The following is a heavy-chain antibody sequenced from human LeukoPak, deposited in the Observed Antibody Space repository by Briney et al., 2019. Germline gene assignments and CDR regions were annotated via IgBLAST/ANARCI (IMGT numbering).Heavy chain of an antibody. V-gene: IGHV3-7*01. CDR2: IKQDGSEK. D-gene: IGHD3-22*01. CDR3: ASWARRSYYDSSGYRYFQH. CDR1: GFTFSSYW. Sequence: PGGSLRLSCAASGFTFSSYWMSWVRQAPGKGLEWVANIKQDGSEKYYVDSVKGRFTISRDNPKNSLYLQMNSLRAEDTAVYYCASWARRSYYDSSGYRYFQHWGQGTLVTVSS. J-gene: IGHJ1*01.